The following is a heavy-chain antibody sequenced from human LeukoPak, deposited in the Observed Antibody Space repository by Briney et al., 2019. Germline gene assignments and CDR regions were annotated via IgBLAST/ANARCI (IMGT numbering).Heavy chain of an antibody. D-gene: IGHD5-18*01. CDR1: GFTFDDYA. Sequence: GGSLRLSCAASGFTFDDYAMHWFRQAPGQGLEGVSGISWNSGSRGYADSVKGRFTISRDKAKNYLYLQMNSLTADDTALYYCAKDLYSSYGYGIFDYWGQGTLVTVSS. CDR3: AKDLYSSYGYGIFDY. J-gene: IGHJ4*02. V-gene: IGHV3-9*01. CDR2: ISWNSGSR.